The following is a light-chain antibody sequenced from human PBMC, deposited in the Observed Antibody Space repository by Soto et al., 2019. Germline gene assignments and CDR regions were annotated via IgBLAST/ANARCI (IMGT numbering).Light chain of an antibody. J-gene: IGLJ1*01. CDR3: ISFTGTTTLDV. Sequence: SALTQPASVSGSPGQSITISCTGTSSDVGAYKYVSWYQQHPGKVPKLIIYGVSNRPSGVSNRFSGSKSGNTAFLTISGLQPEDEADYYCISFTGTTTLDVFGTGTKVTVL. CDR2: GVS. V-gene: IGLV2-14*03. CDR1: SSDVGAYKY.